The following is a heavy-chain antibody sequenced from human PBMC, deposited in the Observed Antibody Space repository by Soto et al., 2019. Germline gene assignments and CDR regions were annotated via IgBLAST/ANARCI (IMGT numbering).Heavy chain of an antibody. Sequence: EVQLVESGGGLVLPGGSLRLSCAASGFTFSRYWMHWVRHAPGKGLVWVSRISSYGSDTHYADSVKGRFTISRDNAKNTVYLQMNSLRAEDTAVYYCASNYAYAEGYYWYGIDVWGQGTTVTVSS. D-gene: IGHD2-2*01. V-gene: IGHV3-74*01. CDR2: ISSYGSDT. J-gene: IGHJ6*02. CDR3: ASNYAYAEGYYWYGIDV. CDR1: GFTFSRYW.